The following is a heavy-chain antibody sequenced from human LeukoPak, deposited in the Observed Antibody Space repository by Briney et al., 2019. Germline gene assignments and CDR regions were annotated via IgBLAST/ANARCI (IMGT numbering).Heavy chain of an antibody. Sequence: AGGSLRLSCAASGFTFSSYAMSWVRQARGKGLEWVSAVSGSGDGTYYADSVKGRFTISRDNSKNTLYLQMNSLRAEDTAVYYCAKSLITMVRGDFDYWGQGTLVTVSS. J-gene: IGHJ4*02. V-gene: IGHV3-23*01. CDR2: VSGSGDGT. D-gene: IGHD3-10*01. CDR1: GFTFSSYA. CDR3: AKSLITMVRGDFDY.